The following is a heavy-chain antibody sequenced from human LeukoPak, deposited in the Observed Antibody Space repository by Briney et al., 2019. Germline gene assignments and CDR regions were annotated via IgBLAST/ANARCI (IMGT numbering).Heavy chain of an antibody. CDR3: ARVYSSGTRYYFDD. CDR2: IIPIFGTA. J-gene: IGHJ4*02. D-gene: IGHD6-19*01. Sequence: ASVKVSCKASGGTFSSYAISWVRQAPGQGLEWMGGIIPIFGTANYAQKFQGRVTITADKSASTAYMELSSLRSEDTAVYYCARVYSSGTRYYFDDWGQGTLVTVSS. V-gene: IGHV1-69*06. CDR1: GGTFSSYA.